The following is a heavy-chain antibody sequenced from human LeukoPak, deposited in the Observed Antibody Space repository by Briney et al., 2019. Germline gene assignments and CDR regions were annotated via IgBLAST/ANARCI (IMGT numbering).Heavy chain of an antibody. CDR2: IYYSGST. D-gene: IGHD3-22*01. Sequence: SQTLSLTCTVSGGSISSGDYYWSWIRQPPGKGLEWIGYIYYSGSTYYNPSLKSRVTISVGTSKNQFSLKLSSVTAADTAVYYCARWVTRSGYYSHFDYWGQGTLVTVSS. CDR3: ARWVTRSGYYSHFDY. J-gene: IGHJ4*02. V-gene: IGHV4-30-4*08. CDR1: GGSISSGDYY.